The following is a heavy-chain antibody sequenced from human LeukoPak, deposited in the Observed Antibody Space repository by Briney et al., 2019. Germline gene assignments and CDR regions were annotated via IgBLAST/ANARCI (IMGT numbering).Heavy chain of an antibody. CDR1: GGTFSSYA. CDR2: IIPILGIA. CDR3: ARGGRLGLRLVELAC. J-gene: IGHJ4*02. Sequence: SVKVSCKASGGTFSSYAISWVRQAPGQGLGWMGRIIPILGIANYAQKFQGRVTITTDESTSTAYMELSRLRSEDTAVYYCARGGRLGLRLVELACWGQGTLVTVSS. V-gene: IGHV1-69*04. D-gene: IGHD3-16*01.